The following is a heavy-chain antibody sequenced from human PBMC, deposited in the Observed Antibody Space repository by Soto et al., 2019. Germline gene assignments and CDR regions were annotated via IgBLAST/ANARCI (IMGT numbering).Heavy chain of an antibody. CDR1: GFTFSVFA. V-gene: IGHV3-23*01. CDR2: ISGSGENT. J-gene: IGHJ3*02. D-gene: IGHD7-27*01. Sequence: EVQLLESGGGLVQPGGSLRLSCAASGFTFSVFAMSWVRQAPGKGLEWVSTISGSGENTYYADSVKGRFTISRDNSKNTLNLQINSLRGEDTAVDYCAKDRGTGDYGVNAVDIWGQGTMVTVAS. CDR3: AKDRGTGDYGVNAVDI.